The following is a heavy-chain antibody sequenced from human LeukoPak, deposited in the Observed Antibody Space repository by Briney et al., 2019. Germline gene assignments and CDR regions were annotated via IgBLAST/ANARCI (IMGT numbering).Heavy chain of an antibody. J-gene: IGHJ5*02. CDR3: ASIPDPVEHGFDP. Sequence: ASVKVSCKASGYTFTSYAMNWVRQAPGQGLEWMGWISAYNGNTNYAQKLQGRVTMTTDTSTSTAYMELRSLRSDDTAVYYCASIPDPVEHGFDPWGQGTLVTVSS. CDR2: ISAYNGNT. V-gene: IGHV1-18*01. D-gene: IGHD5-24*01. CDR1: GYTFTSYA.